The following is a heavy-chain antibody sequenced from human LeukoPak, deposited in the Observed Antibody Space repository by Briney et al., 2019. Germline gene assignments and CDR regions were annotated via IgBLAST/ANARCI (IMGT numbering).Heavy chain of an antibody. J-gene: IGHJ5*02. CDR2: IIPIFGTA. CDR1: GGTFSSYA. V-gene: IGHV1-69*13. CDR3: ARSSGSRGEWFDP. Sequence: ASVKVSCKVSGGTFSSYAISWVRQAPGQGLEWMGGIIPIFGTANYAQKFQGRVTITADESTSTAYMELSSLRSEDTAVYYCARSSGSRGEWFDPWGQGTLVTVSS. D-gene: IGHD1-26*01.